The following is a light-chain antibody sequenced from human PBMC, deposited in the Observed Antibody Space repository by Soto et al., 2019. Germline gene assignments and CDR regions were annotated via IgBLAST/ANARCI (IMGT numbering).Light chain of an antibody. Sequence: QSVLTQPASVSGSPGQSITISCTGTSSDVGGYNYVSWYQQHPGKAPKLMIYDVSNRPSGVSNRFSGSKSGNTASLTISGLQAEDEAHYYCSSYTSSSTLYVVFGGGTKVTVL. V-gene: IGLV2-14*01. CDR2: DVS. CDR1: SSDVGGYNY. CDR3: SSYTSSSTLYVV. J-gene: IGLJ2*01.